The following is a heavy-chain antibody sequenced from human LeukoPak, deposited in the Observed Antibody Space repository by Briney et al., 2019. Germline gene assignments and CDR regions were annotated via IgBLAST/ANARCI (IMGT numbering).Heavy chain of an antibody. V-gene: IGHV4-59*01. D-gene: IGHD3-22*01. CDR3: ARVGYYYDSSGYLTQNAFDI. Sequence: PSETLSLTCTVSGGSISSYYWSWIRQPPGKGRVWIGYIYYSGSTNYNPSLKSRVTISVDTSKNQFSLKLSSVTAADTAVYYCARVGYYYDSSGYLTQNAFDIWGQGTMVTVSS. J-gene: IGHJ3*02. CDR2: IYYSGST. CDR1: GGSISSYY.